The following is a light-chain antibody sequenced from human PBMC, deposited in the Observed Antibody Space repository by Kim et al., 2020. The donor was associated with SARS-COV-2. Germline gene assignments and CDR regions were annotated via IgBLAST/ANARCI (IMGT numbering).Light chain of an antibody. CDR3: MQGSHWPPIT. J-gene: IGKJ5*01. CDR1: QSLLSTDGNTY. V-gene: IGKV2-30*01. CDR2: KVS. Sequence: DVVMTQSPLSLPVALGQPASISCRSSQSLLSTDGNTYLTWFHQRPGQAPRRLIYKVSNRDSGVPDRISASGAGTDFTLKISRVEAEDVGVYYCMQGSHWPPITFGQATRLEIK.